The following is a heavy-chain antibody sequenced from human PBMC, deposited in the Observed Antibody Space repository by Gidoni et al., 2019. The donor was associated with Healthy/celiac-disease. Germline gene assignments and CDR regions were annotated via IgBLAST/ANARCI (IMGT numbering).Heavy chain of an antibody. CDR1: GGSLSSSSYY. CDR3: ASSNWNYGGTFGFDY. CDR2: IYYSGST. V-gene: IGHV4-39*01. Sequence: QLQLQESGPGLVKPSETLSLTCTVSGGSLSSSSYYWGWIRQPPGKGLEWIGSIYYSGSTYYNPSLKSRVTISVDTSKNQFSLKLSSVTAADTAVYYCASSNWNYGGTFGFDYWGQGTLVTVSS. J-gene: IGHJ4*02. D-gene: IGHD1-7*01.